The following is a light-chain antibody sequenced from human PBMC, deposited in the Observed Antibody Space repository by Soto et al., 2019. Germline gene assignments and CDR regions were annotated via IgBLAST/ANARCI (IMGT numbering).Light chain of an antibody. CDR3: SSYAGSNNEV. J-gene: IGLJ3*02. CDR2: EVS. V-gene: IGLV2-8*01. Sequence: QSVLTQPPSASGSPGQSVTISCTGTSSDVGGYNYVSWYQQHPGKAPKLMIYEVSKRPSGVPDRFSGSKSGNTASLTVSGLQAEDEADYYCSSYAGSNNEVFGGGTKLTV. CDR1: SSDVGGYNY.